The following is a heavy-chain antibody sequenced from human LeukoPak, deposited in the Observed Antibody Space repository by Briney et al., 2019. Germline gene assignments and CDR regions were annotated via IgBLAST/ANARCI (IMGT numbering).Heavy chain of an antibody. CDR3: ARPIIDCGDYGPSYDAFDI. D-gene: IGHD4-17*01. Sequence: SVKVSCKASGGTFSSYAISWVRQAPGQGLEWMGRIIPIFGTANYAQKFQGRVTITTDESTSTAYMELSSLRSEDTAVYYCARPIIDCGDYGPSYDAFDIWGQGTMVTVSS. V-gene: IGHV1-69*05. J-gene: IGHJ3*02. CDR1: GGTFSSYA. CDR2: IIPIFGTA.